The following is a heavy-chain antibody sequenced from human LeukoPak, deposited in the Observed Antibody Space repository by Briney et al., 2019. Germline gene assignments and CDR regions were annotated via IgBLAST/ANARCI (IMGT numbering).Heavy chain of an antibody. V-gene: IGHV3-15*07. D-gene: IGHD1-26*01. J-gene: IGHJ4*02. CDR2: IKSKADGGTT. CDR1: GFTFNNAW. CDR3: STGGSSYEGFDY. Sequence: GGSLRLSCTASGFTFNNAWMNWVRQAPGKGLEWVGRIKSKADGGTTVYAAPVKGRFTISRDDSKNTLSLQMNSLKTEDTAVYYCSTGGSSYEGFDYWGQGTLVTVSS.